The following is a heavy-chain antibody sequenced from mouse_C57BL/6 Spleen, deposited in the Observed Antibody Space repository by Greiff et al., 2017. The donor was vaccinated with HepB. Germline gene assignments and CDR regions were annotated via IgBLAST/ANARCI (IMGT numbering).Heavy chain of an antibody. V-gene: IGHV1-55*01. CDR2: IYPGSGST. Sequence: QVQLQQPGAELVKPGASVKMSCKASGYTFTSYWITWVKQRPGQGLEWIGDIYPGSGSTNYNEKFKSKATLTVDTSFSTAYMQLSSLTSEDSAVYYCARNDGYYGLGYFDVWGTGTTVTVSS. CDR1: GYTFTSYW. D-gene: IGHD2-3*01. J-gene: IGHJ1*03. CDR3: ARNDGYYGLGYFDV.